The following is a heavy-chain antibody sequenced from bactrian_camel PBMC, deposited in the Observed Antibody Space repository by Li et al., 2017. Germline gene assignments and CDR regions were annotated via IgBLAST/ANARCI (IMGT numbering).Heavy chain of an antibody. J-gene: IGHJ4*01. D-gene: IGHD3*01. V-gene: IGHV3S53*01. Sequence: QVQLVESGGGSVQVGGSTNLSCRASGYIWSNCRMGYYRQAPGKERELVSLINGDGTTKYGDSVKGRFTISQDDNKNTVYLQMNSLKPEDTATYYCAAEPIDCPSAPPNMRSYYYNHWGQGTQVTVS. CDR2: INGDGTT. CDR3: AAEPIDCPSAPPNMRSYYYNH. CDR1: GYIWSNCR.